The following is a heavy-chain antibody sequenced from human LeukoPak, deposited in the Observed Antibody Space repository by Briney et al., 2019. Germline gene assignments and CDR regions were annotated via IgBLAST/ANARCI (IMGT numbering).Heavy chain of an antibody. D-gene: IGHD5-24*01. J-gene: IGHJ4*02. Sequence: GGSLRLSCAASGFTFSSYAMHWVRQAPGKGLEWVAVISFDGSNKYYADSVKGRFTISRDDSKNTLYLQMNSLRPEDTAVYYCAKPYVEMATIPAFDYWGQGTLVTVSS. V-gene: IGHV3-30*18. CDR1: GFTFSSYA. CDR2: ISFDGSNK. CDR3: AKPYVEMATIPAFDY.